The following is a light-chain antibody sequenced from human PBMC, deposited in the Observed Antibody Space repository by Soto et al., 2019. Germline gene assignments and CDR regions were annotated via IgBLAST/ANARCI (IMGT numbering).Light chain of an antibody. CDR2: GAS. CDR3: QQYNNWPWT. J-gene: IGKJ1*01. CDR1: QSVSSN. Sequence: EIVITQSPATLSVSPGQRATLSCRPSQSVSSNLAWYQQKPGQAPRPLIYGASTRATGIPARFSGSGSGTEFTLTISSLQSEDFAVYYCQQYNNWPWTFGQGTKVDIK. V-gene: IGKV3-15*01.